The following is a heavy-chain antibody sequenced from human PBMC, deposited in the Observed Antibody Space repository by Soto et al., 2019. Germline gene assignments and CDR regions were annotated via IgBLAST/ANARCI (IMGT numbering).Heavy chain of an antibody. CDR3: AHSVCGGDCYWASNWFDP. J-gene: IGHJ5*02. Sequence: ESGPTLVNPPPTPTLTCTLSGFSLSTSGVGVGWVRQPPGKALGWLALIYWDDDKRYSPSLKSRLTITKDTSKNQVVLTMTNMDPVDTATYYCAHSVCGGDCYWASNWFDPWGQGTLVTVSS. CDR2: IYWDDDK. D-gene: IGHD2-21*02. V-gene: IGHV2-5*02. CDR1: GFSLSTSGVG.